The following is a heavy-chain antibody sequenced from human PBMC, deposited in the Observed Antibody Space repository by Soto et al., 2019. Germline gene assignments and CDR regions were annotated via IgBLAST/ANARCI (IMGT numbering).Heavy chain of an antibody. CDR3: AKDQWGLSGEWLGGYFDH. Sequence: GGSLRLSCSVSGFNFMSYAMHWVRRAPGRGLEHVSAISRDGRITYYAASVNDRFTITRDNSKNTLYLKMSSLSVDDTAVYYCAKDQWGLSGEWLGGYFDHWGQGTQVTVSS. D-gene: IGHD2-8*02. V-gene: IGHV3-64D*06. J-gene: IGHJ4*02. CDR2: ISRDGRIT. CDR1: GFNFMSYA.